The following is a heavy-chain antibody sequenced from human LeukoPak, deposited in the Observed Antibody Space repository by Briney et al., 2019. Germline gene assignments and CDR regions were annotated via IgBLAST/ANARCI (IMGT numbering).Heavy chain of an antibody. CDR1: GFTFSSYW. CDR3: ARDIDYYDSSGYYHRLYYFDY. J-gene: IGHJ4*02. Sequence: GGSLRLSCAASGFTFSSYWMSWVRQAPGKGLEWVANIKQDGSEKYYVDSVKGRFTISRDNAKNSLYLQMNSLRAEDTAVYYCARDIDYYDSSGYYHRLYYFDYWGQGTLVTVSS. V-gene: IGHV3-7*01. CDR2: IKQDGSEK. D-gene: IGHD3-22*01.